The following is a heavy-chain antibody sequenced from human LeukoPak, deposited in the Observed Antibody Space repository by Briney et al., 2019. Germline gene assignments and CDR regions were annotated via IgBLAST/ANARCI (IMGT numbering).Heavy chain of an antibody. CDR2: IYYSGST. Sequence: SETLSLTCAVYGGSFSGYYWSWIRQPPGKGLEWIGYIYYSGSTNYNPSLKSRVTISVDTSKNQFSLKLSSVTAADTAVYYCARRGTGYSSSRYYYYYMDVWGKGTTVTISS. CDR3: ARRGTGYSSSRYYYYYMDV. J-gene: IGHJ6*03. V-gene: IGHV4-59*01. CDR1: GGSFSGYY. D-gene: IGHD6-13*01.